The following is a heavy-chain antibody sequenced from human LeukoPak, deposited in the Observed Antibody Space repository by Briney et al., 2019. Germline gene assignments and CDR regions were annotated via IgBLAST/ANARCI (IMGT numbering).Heavy chain of an antibody. J-gene: IGHJ4*02. CDR3: AKEPTYFYGSGSFSHYFDY. CDR2: ISNSGGST. CDR1: GFTFSSYA. D-gene: IGHD3-10*01. Sequence: GGSLRLSCAASGFTFSSYAMSWVRQAPGKGLEWVSAISNSGGSTYYADSVKGRFTISRDNSKNTLFLQMNSLRAEDTAVYYCAKEPTYFYGSGSFSHYFDYWGQGTLVTASS. V-gene: IGHV3-23*01.